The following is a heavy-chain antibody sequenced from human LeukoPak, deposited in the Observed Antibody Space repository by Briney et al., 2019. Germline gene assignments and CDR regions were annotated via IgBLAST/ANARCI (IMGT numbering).Heavy chain of an antibody. Sequence: PSETLSLTCTVSGGSVSSGSYYWSWIRQPPGKGLEWIGYIYYSGSTNYNPSHKSRVTISVDTSKNQFSLKLSSVTAADTAVYYGARDQGGYISGPYYDGMDVWGQGTTVTVSS. V-gene: IGHV4-61*01. J-gene: IGHJ6*02. D-gene: IGHD5-12*01. CDR1: GGSVSSGSYY. CDR3: ARDQGGYISGPYYDGMDV. CDR2: IYYSGST.